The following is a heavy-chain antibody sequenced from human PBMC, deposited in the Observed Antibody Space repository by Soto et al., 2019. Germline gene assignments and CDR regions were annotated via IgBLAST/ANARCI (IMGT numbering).Heavy chain of an antibody. D-gene: IGHD1-1*01. J-gene: IGHJ4*02. CDR1: GFTFSSYA. Sequence: EVQVLESGGGLVQPGWSLRLSCAASGFTFSSYAMSWVRQAPGKGLEWVSAISGRTGSTSYADSVKGRFTISRDNSRNTLYLQMTSLRAEDTAVYYCGVQYDYWGQGTLVTVSS. CDR3: GVQYDY. CDR2: ISGRTGST. V-gene: IGHV3-23*01.